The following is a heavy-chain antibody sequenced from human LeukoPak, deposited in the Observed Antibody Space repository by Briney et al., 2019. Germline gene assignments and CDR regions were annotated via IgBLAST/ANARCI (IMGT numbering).Heavy chain of an antibody. Sequence: GASVKVSCKASVYTFSSYDINWVRQAAGQGLEWMGWMNPNSGNTAYAQKFQGRVTMTSNTSISTAYMELSSLRSEYTAVYYCARSVSPWGQGTLVTVSS. J-gene: IGHJ4*02. CDR2: MNPNSGNT. CDR1: VYTFSSYD. D-gene: IGHD5/OR15-5a*01. V-gene: IGHV1-8*02. CDR3: ARSVSP.